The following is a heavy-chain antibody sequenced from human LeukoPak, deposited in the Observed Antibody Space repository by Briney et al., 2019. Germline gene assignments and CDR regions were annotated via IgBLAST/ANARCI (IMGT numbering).Heavy chain of an antibody. CDR1: GYSFTSYW. V-gene: IGHV5-51*01. CDR3: ARQLGGYCSSTSCYDWFDP. J-gene: IGHJ5*02. Sequence: GESLKFSCKVAGYSFTSYWIGWVRQMPGKGLEWMGIIYPGDSDARYSPSFQGQVTISADESISTAYLQWSSLKASDTAMYYCARQLGGYCSSTSCYDWFDPWGQGTLVTVSS. D-gene: IGHD2-2*01. CDR2: IYPGDSDA.